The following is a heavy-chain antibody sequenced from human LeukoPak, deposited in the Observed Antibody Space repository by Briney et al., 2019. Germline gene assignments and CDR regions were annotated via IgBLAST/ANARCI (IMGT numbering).Heavy chain of an antibody. D-gene: IGHD4-23*01. CDR3: AGAIASYGNSAY. J-gene: IGHJ4*02. CDR2: SSDST. Sequence: GGSLRLSCAASGFAFGKFSMNWVRQAPGKGLEWISYSSDSTYYADSVKGRFTISRDNAKNSLYLQMNSLRDEDTALYYCAGAIASYGNSAYWGQGILVTVSS. V-gene: IGHV3-48*02. CDR1: GFAFGKFS.